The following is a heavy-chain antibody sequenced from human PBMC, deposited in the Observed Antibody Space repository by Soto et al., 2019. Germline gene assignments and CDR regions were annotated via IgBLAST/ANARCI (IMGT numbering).Heavy chain of an antibody. CDR2: IKQDGSEK. J-gene: IGHJ4*02. D-gene: IGHD2-8*01. CDR3: ARDVFRFDGVL. Sequence: EVQLVESGGGLVQPGGSLRLSCAASGFTFTDYWMSWVRQAPGKGLEWVANIKQDGSEKFYVDSVKGRFTISRDNAKNSLSLQMNSLRAEDTAVYYCARDVFRFDGVLRGQGTLVTVSS. V-gene: IGHV3-7*01. CDR1: GFTFTDYW.